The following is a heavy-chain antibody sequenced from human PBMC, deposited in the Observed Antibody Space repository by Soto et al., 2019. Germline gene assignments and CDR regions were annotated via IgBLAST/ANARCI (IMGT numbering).Heavy chain of an antibody. Sequence: GGSLRLSCAASGFTFSSYWMSWVRQAPGKGLEWVANIKQDGSEKYYVDSVKGRFTISRDNAKNSLYLQMSSLRDEDTAVYYCARDSSGRQYYGMDVWGQGTTVTVSS. CDR2: IKQDGSEK. D-gene: IGHD3-22*01. CDR3: ARDSSGRQYYGMDV. CDR1: GFTFSSYW. V-gene: IGHV3-7*01. J-gene: IGHJ6*02.